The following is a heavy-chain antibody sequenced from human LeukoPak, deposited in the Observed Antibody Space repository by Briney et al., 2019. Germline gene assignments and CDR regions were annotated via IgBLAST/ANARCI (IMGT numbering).Heavy chain of an antibody. CDR1: GYTFTGYY. Sequence: ASGKVSCKASGYTFTGYYIPWVRQAPGQGLELMGWINTSMGGTNYAQRFKGRVTMTTDTSISTAYMELSRLRSDDTAMYYCARWAYHYGSGSYYRIGGDYWGDETL. CDR3: ARWAYHYGSGSYYRIGGDY. CDR2: INTSMGGT. D-gene: IGHD3-10*01. J-gene: IGHJ4*01. V-gene: IGHV1-2*02.